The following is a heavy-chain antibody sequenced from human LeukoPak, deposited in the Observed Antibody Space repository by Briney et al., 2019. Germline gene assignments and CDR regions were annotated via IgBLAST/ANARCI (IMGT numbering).Heavy chain of an antibody. V-gene: IGHV3-64*04. Sequence: GGSLRLSCSASGFTFSTYSMHWVRQAPGKGLEYVSVINSNGGSTYYADSVKGRFTISRDNSKNTLYLQMNSLRAEDTAVYYCARDREITMIVVAALGYWGQGTLVTVSS. CDR2: INSNGGST. D-gene: IGHD3-22*01. CDR3: ARDREITMIVVAALGY. J-gene: IGHJ4*02. CDR1: GFTFSTYS.